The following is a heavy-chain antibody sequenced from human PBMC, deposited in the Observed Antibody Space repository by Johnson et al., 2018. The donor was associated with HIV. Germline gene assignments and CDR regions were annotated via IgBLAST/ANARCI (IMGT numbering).Heavy chain of an antibody. CDR3: ANALILDAFNI. J-gene: IGHJ3*02. V-gene: IGHV3-30*04. CDR2: ISSDGSTK. CDR1: GFTFSRNS. D-gene: IGHD2-21*01. Sequence: VQLVESGGGLVQPGRSLGLSCTASGFTFSRNSMHWVRQPPGKGLEWVAVISSDGSTKYYGDSLEGRVTRSRDNSKNTLYLQMNSLRADDTAVYYRANALILDAFNIWGQGTMVTVSS.